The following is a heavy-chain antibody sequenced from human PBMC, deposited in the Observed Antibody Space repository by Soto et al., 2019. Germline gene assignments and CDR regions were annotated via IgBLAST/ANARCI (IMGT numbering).Heavy chain of an antibody. CDR1: GFTLYDYD. Sequence: LILSCTASGFTLYDYDMYCVRQAPGKGREWVSGISRNSGSIGYAESVKGRFTICRDNAKNSLYLQMNSLRAEDTALYCCSKDNREAYYGSGSYMDVWGKGTKVTVYS. D-gene: IGHD3-10*01. V-gene: IGHV3-9*01. CDR2: ISRNSGSI. J-gene: IGHJ6*03. CDR3: SKDNREAYYGSGSYMDV.